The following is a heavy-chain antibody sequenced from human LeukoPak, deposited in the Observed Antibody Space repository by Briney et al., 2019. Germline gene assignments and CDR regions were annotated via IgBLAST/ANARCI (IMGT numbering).Heavy chain of an antibody. V-gene: IGHV3-48*03. J-gene: IGHJ3*02. CDR2: ISSSGSTI. CDR3: ASRRRSTSSTTGDAFDI. CDR1: GFTFSSYE. D-gene: IGHD2-2*01. Sequence: PGGSLRLSCAASGFTFSSYEMNWVRQAPGKGLEWVSYISSSGSTIYYADSVKGRFTISRDNAKNSLYLQMNSLRAEDTAVYYCASRRRSTSSTTGDAFDIWGQGTMVTVSS.